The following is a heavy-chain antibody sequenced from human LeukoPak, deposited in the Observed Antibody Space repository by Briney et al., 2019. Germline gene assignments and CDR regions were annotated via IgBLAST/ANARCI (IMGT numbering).Heavy chain of an antibody. J-gene: IGHJ4*02. CDR3: ARVGDWNDLVY. D-gene: IGHD1-1*01. Sequence: SETLSVTCTVSGGSISTYYWSWIRQTPGKGLEWIGYILYSGTTTNYNPSLKSRVTISVDTSKNQFSLKLSSVTAADTAVYYCARVGDWNDLVYWGQGTLVTVSS. V-gene: IGHV4-59*01. CDR1: GGSISTYY. CDR2: ILYSGTTT.